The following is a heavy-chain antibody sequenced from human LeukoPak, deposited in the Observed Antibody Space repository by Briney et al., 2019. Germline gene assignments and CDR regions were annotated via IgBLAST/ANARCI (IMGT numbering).Heavy chain of an antibody. Sequence: ASVKVSCKASGGTFSSYAISWVRQAPGQGLEWMGRIIPIFGTGNYAQKFQGRVTITTGESTSTAYMELSSLRSEDTAVYYCASRAHYDSSGSFDYWGQGTLVTVSS. CDR3: ASRAHYDSSGSFDY. J-gene: IGHJ4*02. V-gene: IGHV1-69*05. CDR2: IIPIFGTG. D-gene: IGHD3-22*01. CDR1: GGTFSSYA.